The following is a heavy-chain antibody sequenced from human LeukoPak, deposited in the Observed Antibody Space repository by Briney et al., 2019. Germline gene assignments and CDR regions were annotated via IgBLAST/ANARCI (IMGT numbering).Heavy chain of an antibody. CDR3: AKQDREMATMGGDY. CDR1: GFTFSTYW. J-gene: IGHJ4*02. CDR2: IRYDGSNK. D-gene: IGHD5-24*01. Sequence: GGSLRLSCAASGFTFSTYWMSWFRQAPGKGLVGVAFIRYDGSNKYYADTVNGRFNISRDNSKNTLYLQMNSLRAEDTAVYYCAKQDREMATMGGDYWGQGTLVTVSS. V-gene: IGHV3-30*02.